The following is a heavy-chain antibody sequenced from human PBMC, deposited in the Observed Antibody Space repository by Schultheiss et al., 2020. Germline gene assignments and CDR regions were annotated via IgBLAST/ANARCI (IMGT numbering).Heavy chain of an antibody. CDR3: ARVGPVVVPFWYWNFDL. V-gene: IGHV1-8*01. J-gene: IGHJ2*01. CDR1: VYTFTSYD. CDR2: MNPNSGNT. D-gene: IGHD2-21*01. Sequence: ASVKVSCKASVYTFTSYDINWVRQATGQGLEWMGWMNPNSGNTGYAQKFQGRVTMTTDTSTSTAYMELKSLRSDDTAVYYCARVGPVVVPFWYWNFDLWGRGTLVTVSS.